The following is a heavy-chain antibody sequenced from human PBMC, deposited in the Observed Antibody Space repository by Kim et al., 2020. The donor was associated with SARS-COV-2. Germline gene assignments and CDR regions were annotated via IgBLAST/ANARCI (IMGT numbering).Heavy chain of an antibody. CDR3: ARDGAYDSSGYYYVIDY. CDR2: IIPIFGTA. J-gene: IGHJ4*02. D-gene: IGHD3-22*01. Sequence: SVKVSCKASGGTFSSYAISWVRQAPGQGLEWMGGIIPIFGTANYAQKFQGRVTITADESTSTAYMELSSLRSEDTAVYYCARDGAYDSSGYYYVIDYWGQGTLVTVSS. CDR1: GGTFSSYA. V-gene: IGHV1-69*13.